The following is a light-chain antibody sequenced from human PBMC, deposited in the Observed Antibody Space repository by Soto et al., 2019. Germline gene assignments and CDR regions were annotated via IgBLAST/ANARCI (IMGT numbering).Light chain of an antibody. J-gene: IGLJ1*01. Sequence: QSVLTQPVSVSGSPGQSITIYCTGTSSDVGGYNYVSWYQQHPGKAPKLMIYDVSNRPSGVSNRFSGSKSGNTASLTISGLQAEDEADYYCSSYTSSSTLEVFGTGTKLTVL. V-gene: IGLV2-14*01. CDR1: SSDVGGYNY. CDR3: SSYTSSSTLEV. CDR2: DVS.